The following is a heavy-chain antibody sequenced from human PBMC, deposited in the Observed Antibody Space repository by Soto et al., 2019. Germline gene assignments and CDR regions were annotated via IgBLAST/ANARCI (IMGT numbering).Heavy chain of an antibody. CDR1: GLSLDIRGVG. J-gene: IGHJ5*01. V-gene: IGHV2-5*01. CDR2: IYWNDDK. Sequence: SGPTLVNPTQTLTLTCAFYGLSLDIRGVGVAWIRQPPGKALEWLALIYWNDDKRYSPSLKSRLTTSKDTSKNMVVLTLTNMYPVDSATYYCARANLPTCSGSYYSCSQGALGSV. D-gene: IGHD3-10*02. CDR3: ARANLPTCSGSYYS.